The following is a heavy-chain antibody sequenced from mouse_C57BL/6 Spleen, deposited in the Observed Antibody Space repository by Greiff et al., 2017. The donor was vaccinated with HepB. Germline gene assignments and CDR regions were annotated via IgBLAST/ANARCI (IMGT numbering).Heavy chain of an antibody. Sequence: EVMLVESGGGLVKPGGSLKLSCAASGFTFSSYAMSWVRQTPEKRLEWVATISDGGSYTYYPDNVKGRFTISRDNAKNNLYLQMSHLKSEDTAMYYCARGGSSGYVVYAMDYWGQGTSVTVSS. CDR3: ARGGSSGYVVYAMDY. CDR1: GFTFSSYA. J-gene: IGHJ4*01. CDR2: ISDGGSYT. D-gene: IGHD3-2*02. V-gene: IGHV5-4*03.